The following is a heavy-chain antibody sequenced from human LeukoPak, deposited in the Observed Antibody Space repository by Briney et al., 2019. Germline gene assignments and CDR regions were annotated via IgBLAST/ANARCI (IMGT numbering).Heavy chain of an antibody. CDR1: GFTFNTYS. CDR3: ARQGPNGDLDF. Sequence: GGSLRLSCEASGFTFNTYSMNWVRQAPGKGLQWVSYIESYSRIIHYADSVKGRFTISRDDAKNSLFLQMNSLRAEDTAIYYCARQGPNGDLDFWGQGTLDTVSS. J-gene: IGHJ4*02. CDR2: IESYSRII. V-gene: IGHV3-48*01. D-gene: IGHD4-17*01.